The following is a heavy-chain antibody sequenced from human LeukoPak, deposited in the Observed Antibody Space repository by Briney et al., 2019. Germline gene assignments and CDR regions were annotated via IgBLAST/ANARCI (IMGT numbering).Heavy chain of an antibody. D-gene: IGHD1-26*01. Sequence: GGSLRLSCVASEFTFSTYAMSWVRQAPGKGLEWVSGISGTGAKTWYADSVKGRFTISRGNSENTLYLQMNSLRAEDTAVYYCARERTFSGSYYSTDAFDIWGQGTMVTVSS. CDR2: ISGTGAKT. CDR1: EFTFSTYA. V-gene: IGHV3-23*01. J-gene: IGHJ3*02. CDR3: ARERTFSGSYYSTDAFDI.